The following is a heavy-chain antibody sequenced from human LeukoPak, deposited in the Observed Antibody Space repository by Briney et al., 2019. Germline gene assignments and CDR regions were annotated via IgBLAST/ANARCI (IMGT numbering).Heavy chain of an antibody. D-gene: IGHD3-10*01. CDR1: GGSFSGYY. CDR3: ARVGYGSGSYFARSLFDY. Sequence: SETLSLTCAVYGGSFSGYYWSWIRQPPGKGLEWIGEINHSGSTNYNPSLKSRVTISVDTSKNQFSLKLSSVTAADTAVYYCARVGYGSGSYFARSLFDYWGQGTLVTVSS. CDR2: INHSGST. V-gene: IGHV4-34*01. J-gene: IGHJ4*02.